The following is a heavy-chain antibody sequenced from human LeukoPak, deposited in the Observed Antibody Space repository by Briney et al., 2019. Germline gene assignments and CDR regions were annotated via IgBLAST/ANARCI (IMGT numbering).Heavy chain of an antibody. J-gene: IGHJ5*02. CDR2: INHSGST. D-gene: IGHD4-23*01. V-gene: IGHV4-34*01. CDR1: GGSFSGYY. Sequence: SETLSLTCAVYGGSFSGYYWSWIRQPPGKGLEWIGEINHSGSTNYNPSLKSRVTISVDTSKNQFSLKLSSVTAADTAVYYCAREDYGGNWFDPWGQGTLVTVSS. CDR3: AREDYGGNWFDP.